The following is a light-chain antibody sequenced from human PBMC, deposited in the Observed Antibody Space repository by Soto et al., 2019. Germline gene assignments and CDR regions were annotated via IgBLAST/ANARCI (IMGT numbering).Light chain of an antibody. CDR1: QSVSSSY. V-gene: IGKV3-20*01. Sequence: EIVLTQSPGTLSLSPGERATLSCRASQSVSSSYLAWYQQKPRQAPRLLIYGASSRATGIPDRFSGSGSGTEFTLTISRLEPEDFAVYYCQQYGSSPGTFGQGTKLEIK. CDR2: GAS. CDR3: QQYGSSPGT. J-gene: IGKJ2*01.